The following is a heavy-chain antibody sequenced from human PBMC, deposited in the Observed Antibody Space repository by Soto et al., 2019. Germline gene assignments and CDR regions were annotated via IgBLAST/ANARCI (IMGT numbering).Heavy chain of an antibody. Sequence: EVQLLESGGGLVQPGGSLRLSCAASGFTFSSYAKSWVRQAPGKGLEWVSAISGSGGSTYYADSVKGRFTISRDNSKNTLYLQMNSLRAEDTAVYYCAKVNPEYSSSWYVSNYWGQGTLVTVSS. CDR3: AKVNPEYSSSWYVSNY. V-gene: IGHV3-23*01. D-gene: IGHD6-13*01. J-gene: IGHJ4*02. CDR1: GFTFSSYA. CDR2: ISGSGGST.